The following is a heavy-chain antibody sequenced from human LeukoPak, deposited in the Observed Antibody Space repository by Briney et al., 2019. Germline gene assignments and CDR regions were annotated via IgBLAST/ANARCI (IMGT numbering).Heavy chain of an antibody. V-gene: IGHV4-59*01. D-gene: IGHD3-10*01. Sequence: SETLSLTCTVSGGSISSYYWSWIRQPPGKGLEWIGYIYYSGSTNYNPSLKSRVTISVDTSKNQFSLKLSSVTAADTAVYYCARDRPDYGSGSYGIDYWGQGTLVTVSS. J-gene: IGHJ4*02. CDR1: GGSISSYY. CDR3: ARDRPDYGSGSYGIDY. CDR2: IYYSGST.